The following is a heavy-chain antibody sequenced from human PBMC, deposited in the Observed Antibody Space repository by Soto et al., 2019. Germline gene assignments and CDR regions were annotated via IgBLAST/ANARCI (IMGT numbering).Heavy chain of an antibody. CDR2: IKGDGIRT. V-gene: IGHV3-74*01. J-gene: IGHJ4*02. CDR1: GFTFSSYW. D-gene: IGHD3-10*01. Sequence: EVQLVESGGGLVQSGGSLRLSCEASGFTFSSYWMHCVRQAPGKGLVWVSRIKGDGIRTNYADSVKGRFTISRDNAKYTVFLQMNGLSADGTAVYYCARGAMGNYYNDYWGQGILVTVYS. CDR3: ARGAMGNYYNDY.